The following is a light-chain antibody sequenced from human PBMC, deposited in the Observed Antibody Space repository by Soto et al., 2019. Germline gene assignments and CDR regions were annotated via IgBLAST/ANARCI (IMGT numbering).Light chain of an antibody. CDR3: LQYYTYPLT. CDR2: AAS. V-gene: IGKV1-6*01. CDR1: QGIRND. Sequence: AIQMTQSPSSLSASVGDRVTITGRASQGIRNDLAWYQQKPGKAPKLLIYAASNLQSGVPSRFSGSGTVTDFALTISSLQPEDFATYYCLQYYTYPLTFGGGTKVDIK. J-gene: IGKJ4*01.